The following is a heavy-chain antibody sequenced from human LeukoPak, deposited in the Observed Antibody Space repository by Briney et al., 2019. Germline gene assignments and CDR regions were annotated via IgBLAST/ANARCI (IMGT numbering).Heavy chain of an antibody. CDR1: GFTVSSSY. D-gene: IGHD3-22*01. J-gene: IGHJ4*02. CDR2: IYSDGST. Sequence: GGSLRLSCAASGFTVSSSYMSWVRQAPGKGLEWVSVIYSDGSTYYADSVKGRFTISRDNSKNTLYLQMNSLRAEDTAVYYCAKDSEYYYDSSGYYSYWGQGTLVTVSS. CDR3: AKDSEYYYDSSGYYSY. V-gene: IGHV3-53*01.